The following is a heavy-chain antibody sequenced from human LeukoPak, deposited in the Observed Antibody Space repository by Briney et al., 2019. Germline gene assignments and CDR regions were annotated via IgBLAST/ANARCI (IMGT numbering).Heavy chain of an antibody. CDR1: GYG. CDR3: AKGRFLATVTDY. J-gene: IGHJ4*02. Sequence: GGSLRLSCAASGYGMHWVRQAPGKGLEWVAVISNKYYADSVKGRFTISRDNSKNTLYLQMNSLRAEDTAVYYCAKGRFLATVTDYWGQGTLVTVSS. CDR2: ISNK. D-gene: IGHD4-17*01. V-gene: IGHV3-30*18.